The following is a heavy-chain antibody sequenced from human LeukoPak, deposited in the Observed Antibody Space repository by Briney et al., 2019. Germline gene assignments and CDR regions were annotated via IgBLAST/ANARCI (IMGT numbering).Heavy chain of an antibody. J-gene: IGHJ3*02. CDR1: GGSINNYY. CDR2: IYTRGST. Sequence: SETLSLTCTVSGGSINNYYWSWIRQPAGKGLEWIGRIYTRGSTNHNPSLKSRVTMSVDTSKNQFSLKLSSVTAADTAVYYCARGRYCSSDICSGGDAFDIWGQGTMVSVSS. D-gene: IGHD2-15*01. V-gene: IGHV4-4*07. CDR3: ARGRYCSSDICSGGDAFDI.